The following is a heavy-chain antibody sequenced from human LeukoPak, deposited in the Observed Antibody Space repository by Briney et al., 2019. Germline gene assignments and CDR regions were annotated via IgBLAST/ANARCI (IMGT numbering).Heavy chain of an antibody. CDR1: GGSLSGYY. CDR2: IYYSGST. Sequence: SETLSLTCAVSGGSLSGYYWTWIRQPPGKGLEWIGSIYYSGSTYYNPSLKSRVTISVDTSKNQFSLKLSSVTAADTAVYYCASMYSSSWYPPDYWGQGTLVTVSS. D-gene: IGHD6-13*01. V-gene: IGHV4-39*07. J-gene: IGHJ4*02. CDR3: ASMYSSSWYPPDY.